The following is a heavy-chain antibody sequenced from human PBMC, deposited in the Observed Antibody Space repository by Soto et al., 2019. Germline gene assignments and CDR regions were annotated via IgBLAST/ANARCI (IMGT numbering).Heavy chain of an antibody. Sequence: EVQLLESGGGLVQPGGSLRLSCAASGFTFSSYAMRWVRQAPGKGLEWVSAVSGSGGSTYYADSVKGRFTISRDSSKNTLYLQMNSLRAGHTVVYYCARRGPGTYFDYWGQGTLVTVSS. CDR1: GFTFSSYA. CDR3: ARRGPGTYFDY. D-gene: IGHD6-13*01. V-gene: IGHV3-23*01. CDR2: VSGSGGST. J-gene: IGHJ4*02.